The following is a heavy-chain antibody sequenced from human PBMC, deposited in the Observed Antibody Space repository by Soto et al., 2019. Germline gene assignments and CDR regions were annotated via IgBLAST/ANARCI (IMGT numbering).Heavy chain of an antibody. Sequence: SETLSLTCTVSGGSISSSSYHWGWIRQPPGKGLEWIGSIYYSGSTTYNPSLRSRVTISVDTSKNQFSLKLSSVTAADTAVYYCARLGHVYYYDSSGYREYFQHWGQGTLVTVSS. D-gene: IGHD3-22*01. J-gene: IGHJ1*01. V-gene: IGHV4-39*07. CDR3: ARLGHVYYYDSSGYREYFQH. CDR1: GGSISSSSYH. CDR2: IYYSGST.